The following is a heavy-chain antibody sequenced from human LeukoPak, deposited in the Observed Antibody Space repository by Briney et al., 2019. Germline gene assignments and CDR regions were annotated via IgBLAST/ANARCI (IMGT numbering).Heavy chain of an antibody. Sequence: GGSLRLSCAASGFTFSSYTMTWVRQAPGKGLEWVSVISGNGGTTYYADSVKGRFTISRDNSKSTLYLQMNSLRVEGTAVYYCAKGRTGYIPDSWGQGTLVTVSS. CDR3: AKGRTGYIPDS. CDR2: ISGNGGTT. CDR1: GFTFSSYT. D-gene: IGHD6-13*01. J-gene: IGHJ4*02. V-gene: IGHV3-23*01.